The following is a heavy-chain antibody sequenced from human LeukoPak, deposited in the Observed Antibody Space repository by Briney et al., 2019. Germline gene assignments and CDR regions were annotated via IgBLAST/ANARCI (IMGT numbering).Heavy chain of an antibody. Sequence: GGSLRLSCAASGFTFSSYAMSWVRQAPGKGLEWFSSIDSSGGSTFYPDSVRGRFTISRDNSKNTLYLQMNSLRAEDTAVYYCAKYYDNSGPSYDYWGQGTLVTVSS. CDR2: IDSSGGST. D-gene: IGHD3-22*01. CDR3: AKYYDNSGPSYDY. V-gene: IGHV3-23*01. CDR1: GFTFSSYA. J-gene: IGHJ4*02.